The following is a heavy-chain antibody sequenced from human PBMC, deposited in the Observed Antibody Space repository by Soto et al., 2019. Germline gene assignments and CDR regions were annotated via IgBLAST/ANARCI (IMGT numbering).Heavy chain of an antibody. CDR3: ARVAPTGTLDYFDY. Sequence: EVQLVESGGGLVKPGGSLRLSCAASGFTFSSYSMSWVRQAPGTGLEWVSSISGTSTYIYYADSVRGRFTISRDNVKNSLYLQMTSLRAEDTAVYYCARVAPTGTLDYFDYWGQGTLVTVSS. V-gene: IGHV3-21*01. CDR2: ISGTSTYI. J-gene: IGHJ4*02. D-gene: IGHD1-1*01. CDR1: GFTFSSYS.